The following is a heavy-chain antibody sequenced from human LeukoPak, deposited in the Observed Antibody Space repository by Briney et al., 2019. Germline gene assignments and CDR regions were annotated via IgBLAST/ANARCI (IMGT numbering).Heavy chain of an antibody. CDR1: GFTFSSYA. V-gene: IGHV3-23*01. CDR2: ISGSGGST. D-gene: IGHD3-10*01. J-gene: IGHJ4*02. Sequence: GGSLRLSCEASGFTFSSYAMSWVRQAPGKGLEWVSAISGSGGSTYYADSVKGRFTISRDNSKNTLYLQMNSLRAEDTAVYYCAKCNSEDYYGSYWGQGTLVTVSS. CDR3: AKCNSEDYYGSY.